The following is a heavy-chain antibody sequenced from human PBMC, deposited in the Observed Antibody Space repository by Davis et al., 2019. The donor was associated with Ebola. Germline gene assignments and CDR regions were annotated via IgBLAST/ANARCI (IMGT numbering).Heavy chain of an antibody. J-gene: IGHJ4*02. CDR2: IYYTGVT. CDR3: ARGIDYDFWSGPTFDY. D-gene: IGHD3-3*01. Sequence: MPGGSLRLSCTVSGDSIDSTNVYWGWIRQAPGKGLEWIGCIYYTGVTYYNPSLESRVTISVDTSKNQFSLKLSSVTAADTAVYYCARGIDYDFWSGPTFDYWGQGTLVTISS. CDR1: GDSIDSTNVY. V-gene: IGHV4-39*07.